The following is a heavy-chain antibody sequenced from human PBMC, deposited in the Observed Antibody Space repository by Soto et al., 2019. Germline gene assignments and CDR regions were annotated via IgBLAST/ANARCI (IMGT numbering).Heavy chain of an antibody. V-gene: IGHV3-74*01. CDR1: GFLFNTYC. CDR2: IKSDGSST. CDR3: AIGGGDYNYLDY. J-gene: IGHJ4*02. Sequence: EVQLVESGGGLVQPGGSLRLSCAASGFLFNTYCMFCVRQAPRKGLLWVSRIKSDGSSTNYADSVKGRFTISRDNAKNTLYLQMTSLRAEDTAVYYCAIGGGDYNYLDYWGQGILVTVYS. D-gene: IGHD3-9*01.